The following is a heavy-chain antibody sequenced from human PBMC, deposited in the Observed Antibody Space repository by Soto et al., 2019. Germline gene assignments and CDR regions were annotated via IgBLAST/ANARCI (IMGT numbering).Heavy chain of an antibody. D-gene: IGHD3-22*01. CDR3: ACRGPSMIVAYRIED. CDR1: GGSFSSYV. J-gene: IGHJ4*02. V-gene: IGHV1-69*01. CDR2: ILPLFGTT. Sequence: QVQLVQSGAAVKKPGSSVKVSCKASGGSFSSYVMNWVRQAPGQGLEWMGGILPLFGTTNYAQQFRGRVTITADESTSTAYMELTGLRSEDTAIYYCACRGPSMIVAYRIEDWGQGTLVTVSS.